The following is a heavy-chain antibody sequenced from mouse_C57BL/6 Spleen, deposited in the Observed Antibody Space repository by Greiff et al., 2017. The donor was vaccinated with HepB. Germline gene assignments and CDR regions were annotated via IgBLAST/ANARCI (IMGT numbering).Heavy chain of an antibody. D-gene: IGHD1-1*01. J-gene: IGHJ1*03. CDR2: INYDGSST. CDR3: ARGAATVWYFDV. CDR1: GFTFSDYY. V-gene: IGHV5-16*01. Sequence: EVKLVESEGGLVQPGSSMKLSCTASGFTFSDYYMAWVRQVPEKGLEWVANINYDGSSTYYLDSLKSRFIISRDNAKNILYLQMSSLKSEDTATYYCARGAATVWYFDVWGTGTTVTVSS.